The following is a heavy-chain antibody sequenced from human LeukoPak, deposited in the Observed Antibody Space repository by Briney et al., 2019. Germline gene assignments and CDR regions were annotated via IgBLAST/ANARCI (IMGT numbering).Heavy chain of an antibody. D-gene: IGHD6-13*01. V-gene: IGHV3-15*07. J-gene: IGHJ4*02. Sequence: GGSLRLYCIASGFTFSNYGMHWVRQAPGKGLEWVGRIKSKTDGGTTDYAAPVKGRFTISRDDSKNTLYLQMNSLKTEDTAVYYCTTVSPGIAAAGTFDYWGQGTLVTVSS. CDR1: GFTFSNYG. CDR2: IKSKTDGGTT. CDR3: TTVSPGIAAAGTFDY.